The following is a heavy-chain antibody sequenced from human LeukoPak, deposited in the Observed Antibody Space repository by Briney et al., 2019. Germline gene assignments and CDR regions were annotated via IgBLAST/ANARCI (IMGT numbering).Heavy chain of an antibody. D-gene: IGHD5/OR15-5a*01. V-gene: IGHV3-7*01. CDR2: IRGDGSEN. Sequence: PGGSLRLSCVGSGFTFSNYWMTWVCQAPGKGLEWVADIRGDGSENYYVDSVKGRFTISRDNAKNSLYLQMNSLRAEDTAVYYCALYARAPDYWGQGTLVTVSS. CDR3: ALYARAPDY. J-gene: IGHJ4*02. CDR1: GFTFSNYW.